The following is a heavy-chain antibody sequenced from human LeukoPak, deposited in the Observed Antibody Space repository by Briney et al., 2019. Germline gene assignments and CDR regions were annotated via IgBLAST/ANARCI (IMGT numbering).Heavy chain of an antibody. V-gene: IGHV6-1*01. D-gene: IGHD6-13*01. J-gene: IGHJ5*02. CDR1: GDSVSNKAFT. CDR2: TYYRSKWYN. Sequence: SQTLSLTCAISGDSVSNKAFTWNWIRQSPSRGLEWLGGTYYRSKWYNDYAESVGSRITINPDTSKNQFSLHLNSVTSDDTAIFYCARDRLEAAGGTSWFDPWGQGTLVTVSS. CDR3: ARDRLEAAGGTSWFDP.